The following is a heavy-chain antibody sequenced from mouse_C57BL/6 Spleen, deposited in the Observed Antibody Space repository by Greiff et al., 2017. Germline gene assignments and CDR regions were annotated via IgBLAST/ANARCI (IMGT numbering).Heavy chain of an antibody. D-gene: IGHD4-1*01. V-gene: IGHV1-82*01. Sequence: VQLQESGPELVKPGASVKISCKASGYAFSSSWMNWVKQRPGKGLEWIGRIYPGDGDTNYNGKFKGKATLTADKSSSTAYMQLSSLTSEDSAVYFCARGTGRHFDVWGTGTTVTVSS. J-gene: IGHJ1*03. CDR3: ARGTGRHFDV. CDR2: IYPGDGDT. CDR1: GYAFSSSW.